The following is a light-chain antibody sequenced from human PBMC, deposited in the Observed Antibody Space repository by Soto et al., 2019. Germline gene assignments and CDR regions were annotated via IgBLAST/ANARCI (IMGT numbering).Light chain of an antibody. J-gene: IGKJ5*01. CDR2: GAS. CDR1: QSLSTRS. Sequence: EIVLTQSPGTLSLSPGERLTLSCRTSQSLSTRSLAWYQQKPGQAPSLLVYGASSRATGIPDRFSGSGSGTDFTLTISRLEPEDFAVYYCQQYGSSPITFGQGTRLEIK. V-gene: IGKV3-20*01. CDR3: QQYGSSPIT.